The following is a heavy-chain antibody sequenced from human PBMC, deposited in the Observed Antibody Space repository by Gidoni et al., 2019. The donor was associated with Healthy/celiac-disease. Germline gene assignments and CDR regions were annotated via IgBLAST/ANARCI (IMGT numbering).Heavy chain of an antibody. CDR2: IIPIFGTA. CDR1: GGTFSSYA. V-gene: IGHV1-69*01. J-gene: IGHJ4*02. Sequence: QAQLVQSGAEVKNPGSSVKVSCKASGGTFSSYASSWVRQAPGQGLEWMGGIIPIFGTANYAQKFQGRVTITADESTSTAYMELSSLRSDDTAVYYCARAPHLPVYYFDYWGQGTLVTVSS. CDR3: ARAPHLPVYYFDY.